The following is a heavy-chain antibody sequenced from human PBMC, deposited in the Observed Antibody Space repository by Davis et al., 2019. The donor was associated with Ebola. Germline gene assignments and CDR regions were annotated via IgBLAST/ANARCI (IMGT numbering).Heavy chain of an antibody. V-gene: IGHV3-21*01. CDR2: ISSSSSFI. Sequence: GGSLRLSCAASGFIFSDYSMNWARQAPGKGLEWVSSISSSSSFIYYSDSVKGRFTISRDNSKNTLYLQMNSLRAEDTAVYYCAREGYDMDSNYYYGMDVWGQGTTVTVSS. J-gene: IGHJ6*02. CDR3: AREGYDMDSNYYYGMDV. D-gene: IGHD3-9*01. CDR1: GFIFSDYS.